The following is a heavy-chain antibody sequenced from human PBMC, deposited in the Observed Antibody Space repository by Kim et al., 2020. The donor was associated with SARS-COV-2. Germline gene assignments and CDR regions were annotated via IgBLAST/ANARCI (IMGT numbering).Heavy chain of an antibody. J-gene: IGHJ4*02. D-gene: IGHD3-10*01. V-gene: IGHV3-23*03. CDR2: IYSGGSST. CDR3: AKCYGSGSYTEPYFDY. Sequence: GSLRLSCAASGFTFSSYAMSWVRQAPGKGLEWVSVIYSGGSSTYYADSVKGRFTISRDNSKNTLYLQMNSLRAEDTAVYYCAKCYGSGSYTEPYFDYWGQGTLVTVSS. CDR1: GFTFSSYA.